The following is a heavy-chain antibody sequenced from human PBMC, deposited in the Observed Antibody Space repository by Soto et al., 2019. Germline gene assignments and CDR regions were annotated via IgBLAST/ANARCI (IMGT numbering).Heavy chain of an antibody. CDR2: ISGRGGST. CDR1: GFTFFSYA. CDR3: ATAAGSRWYNFHY. Sequence: GSLRLSFSASGFTFFSYAMSWVRQAPGKGLEWVSAISGRGGSTYYADSVKGRFTISRDNSKNTLYLQMNSLRAEDTAVYYCATAAGSRWYNFHYWGQGTLVTISS. D-gene: IGHD6-13*01. J-gene: IGHJ4*02. V-gene: IGHV3-23*01.